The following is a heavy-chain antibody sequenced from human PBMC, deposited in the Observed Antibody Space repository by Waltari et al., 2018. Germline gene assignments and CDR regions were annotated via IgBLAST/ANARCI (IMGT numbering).Heavy chain of an antibody. J-gene: IGHJ4*02. D-gene: IGHD2-15*01. V-gene: IGHV4-30-4*08. CDR3: ARGSEPPSPYCSGGSCYPTFFY. CDR1: GGSISSGDYY. CDR2: IYYSGST. Sequence: QVQLQESGPGLVKPSQTLSLTCTVSGGSISSGDYYWSWLRQPPGQGLEWIGYIYYSGSTYYNPSLKSRVTISVDTSKNQFSLKLSSVTAADTAVYYCARGSEPPSPYCSGGSCYPTFFYWGQGTLVTVSS.